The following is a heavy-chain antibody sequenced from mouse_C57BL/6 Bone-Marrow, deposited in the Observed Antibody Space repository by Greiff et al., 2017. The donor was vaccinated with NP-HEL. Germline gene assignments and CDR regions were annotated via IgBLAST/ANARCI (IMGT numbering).Heavy chain of an antibody. V-gene: IGHV3-6*01. CDR1: GYSITSGYY. CDR2: ISYDGSN. D-gene: IGHD2-12*01. CDR3: ARSGRRPFDY. Sequence: EVQLQQSGPGLVKPSQSLSLTCSVTGYSITSGYYWNWIRQFPGNKLEWMGYISYDGSNNYNPSLKNRISITRDTSKNQFFLKLNSVTTEDTATYYCARSGRRPFDYWGQGTTLTVSS. J-gene: IGHJ2*01.